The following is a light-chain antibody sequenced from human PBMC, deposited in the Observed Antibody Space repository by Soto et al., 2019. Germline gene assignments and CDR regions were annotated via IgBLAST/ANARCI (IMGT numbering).Light chain of an antibody. Sequence: DMEMTQSPSSLSAFVGDRVTITCRASQSISNYLNWYQHKPGKVPKLLIYAASSLQSGVPTRFSGSGSGTDFTLTINSPHPEDFATYYCQQSYGTPLTFGGGTKIEIK. CDR3: QQSYGTPLT. CDR1: QSISNY. CDR2: AAS. V-gene: IGKV1-39*01. J-gene: IGKJ4*01.